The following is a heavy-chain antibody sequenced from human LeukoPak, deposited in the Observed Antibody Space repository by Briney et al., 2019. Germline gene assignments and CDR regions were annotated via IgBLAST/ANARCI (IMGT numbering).Heavy chain of an antibody. Sequence: SETLSLTCTVSGGSISNSYWGWIRQPPGKGLEWIGSIYYSGSTYYNPSLKSRVTISVDTSKNQFSLKLSSVTAADTAVYYCARDRGSGWYSGSWFDPWGQGTLVTVSS. CDR2: IYYSGST. V-gene: IGHV4-39*07. CDR1: GGSISNSY. J-gene: IGHJ5*02. CDR3: ARDRGSGWYSGSWFDP. D-gene: IGHD6-19*01.